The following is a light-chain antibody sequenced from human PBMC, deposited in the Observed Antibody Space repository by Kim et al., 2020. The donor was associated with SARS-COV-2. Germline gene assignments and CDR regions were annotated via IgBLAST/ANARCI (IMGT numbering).Light chain of an antibody. V-gene: IGLV2-14*01. CDR2: EVS. CDR1: SSDVGGYSY. J-gene: IGLJ3*02. CDR3: SSYTISSTLV. Sequence: QSALTQPASVSGSPGQSITISCTGTSSDVGGYSYVSWYQHHPGKAPKLMIYEVSNRPSGVSNRFSGSKSGNTASLTISGLQAEDEADYYCSSYTISSTLVFGGGTQLTVL.